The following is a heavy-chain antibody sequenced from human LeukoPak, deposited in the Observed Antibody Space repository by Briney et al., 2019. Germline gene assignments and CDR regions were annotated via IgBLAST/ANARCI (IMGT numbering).Heavy chain of an antibody. V-gene: IGHV4-34*01. CDR2: INHSGST. J-gene: IGHJ4*02. CDR1: GGSFSGYY. Sequence: SETLSLTCAVYGGSFSGYYWSWIRQPPGKGLEWIGEINHSGSTNYNPSLKSRVTISVDTSKNQFSLKLSFVTAADTAVYYCASLYSGYDYVDYWGQGTLVTVSS. D-gene: IGHD5-12*01. CDR3: ASLYSGYDYVDY.